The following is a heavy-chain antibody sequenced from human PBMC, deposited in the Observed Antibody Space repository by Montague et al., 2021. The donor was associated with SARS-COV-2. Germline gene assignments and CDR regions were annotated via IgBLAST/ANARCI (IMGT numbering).Heavy chain of an antibody. CDR3: ARGRQHINMVVVVVTGGEYYFDF. CDR1: DGSFSDYP. Sequence: SETLSLTCAVYDGSFSDYPWTWIRQPPGQGREWNGESNHRGSTNYNPSLTSRVTISVYTSKTQFSLKLTSVTAADTAVYYCARGRQHINMVVVVVTGGEYYFDFWGQGTLVAVSS. D-gene: IGHD3-22*01. CDR2: SNHRGST. V-gene: IGHV4-34*01. J-gene: IGHJ4*02.